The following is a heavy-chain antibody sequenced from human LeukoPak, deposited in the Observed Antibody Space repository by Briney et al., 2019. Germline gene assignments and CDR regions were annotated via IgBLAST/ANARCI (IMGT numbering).Heavy chain of an antibody. V-gene: IGHV3-9*01. J-gene: IGHJ4*02. Sequence: GGSLRLSCAASGFTFSSYAMHWVRQAPGKGLEWVSSITWNSGSIAYADSVKGRFTISRDNAKNSLYLQMNSLRPEDTALYYCAKDEGDVYNFFGLWDWGRGTLVTVSS. CDR2: ITWNSGSI. D-gene: IGHD5-24*01. CDR1: GFTFSSYA. CDR3: AKDEGDVYNFFGLWD.